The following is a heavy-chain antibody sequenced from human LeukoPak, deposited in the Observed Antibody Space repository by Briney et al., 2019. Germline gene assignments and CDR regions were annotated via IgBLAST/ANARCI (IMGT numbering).Heavy chain of an antibody. CDR3: ARDGAVAGSYWYFDL. CDR1: GGSISSYY. D-gene: IGHD6-19*01. J-gene: IGHJ2*01. CDR2: IYYSGST. V-gene: IGHV4-59*12. Sequence: SETLSPTCTVSGGSISSYYWSWIRQPPGKGLEWIGYIYYSGSTNYNPSLKSRVTISVDTSKNQFSLKLSSVTAADTAVYYCARDGAVAGSYWYFDLWGRGTLVTVSS.